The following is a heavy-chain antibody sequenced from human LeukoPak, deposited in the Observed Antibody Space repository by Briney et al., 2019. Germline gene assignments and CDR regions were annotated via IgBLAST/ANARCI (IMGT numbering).Heavy chain of an antibody. Sequence: GGSLRLSCSASGLTFSSYAMHWVRQAPGKGLEYVSAISSNGGSTYYADSVKGRFTISRDNSKNTLYLQMSSLRAEDTAVYYCASAYYDFWSGYFDYWGQGTLVTVSS. J-gene: IGHJ4*02. D-gene: IGHD3-3*01. CDR1: GLTFSSYA. V-gene: IGHV3-64D*06. CDR3: ASAYYDFWSGYFDY. CDR2: ISSNGGST.